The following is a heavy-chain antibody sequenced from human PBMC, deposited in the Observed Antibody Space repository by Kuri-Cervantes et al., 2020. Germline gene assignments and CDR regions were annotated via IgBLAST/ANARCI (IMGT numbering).Heavy chain of an antibody. J-gene: IGHJ6*02. CDR1: GFTLSTYT. D-gene: IGHD3-10*01. CDR2: ISSNSDYI. V-gene: IGHV3-21*06. Sequence: GGSLRLSCAASGFTLSTYTMNWVRLAPGKGLEWVSSISSNSDYIYYADSVKGRFTISRDNAKNSLYLQMNSLRAEDTAVYYCARAPGGYYYGMDVWGQGTTVTVSS. CDR3: ARAPGGYYYGMDV.